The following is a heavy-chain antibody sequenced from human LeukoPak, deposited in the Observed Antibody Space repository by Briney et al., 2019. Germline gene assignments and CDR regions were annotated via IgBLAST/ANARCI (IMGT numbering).Heavy chain of an antibody. D-gene: IGHD3-16*02. J-gene: IGHJ4*02. V-gene: IGHV4-34*01. CDR3: ARATGLYYDYVWGSYRSPYYFDY. Sequence: SETLSLTCAVYGGSFSGYYWSWIRQPPGKGLEWIGEINHSGSTNYNPSLKSRVTISVDTSKNQFSLKLSSATAADTAVYYCARATGLYYDYVWGSYRSPYYFDYWGQGTLVTVSS. CDR1: GGSFSGYY. CDR2: INHSGST.